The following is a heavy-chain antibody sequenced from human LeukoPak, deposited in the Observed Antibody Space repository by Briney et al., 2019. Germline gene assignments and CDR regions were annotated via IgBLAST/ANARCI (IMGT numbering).Heavy chain of an antibody. Sequence: VKPSETLSLTCTVSGGSISSYYWSWIRHPPGKGLEWIGHIYYSGSTNYNPSLKSRVTISVDTSKNQFSLKLSSVTAADTAVYYCARGSTYYDYLWGSYRFHNWFDPWGQGTLVTVSS. CDR3: ARGSTYYDYLWGSYRFHNWFDP. V-gene: IGHV4-59*01. CDR2: IYYSGST. CDR1: GGSISSYY. J-gene: IGHJ5*02. D-gene: IGHD3-16*02.